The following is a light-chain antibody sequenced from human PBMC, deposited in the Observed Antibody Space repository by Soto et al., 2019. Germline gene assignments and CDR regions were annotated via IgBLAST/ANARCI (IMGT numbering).Light chain of an antibody. CDR3: GTWDSSLSAGGV. V-gene: IGLV1-51*01. Sequence: TKPASGNTAPVRRGTISRTRSSSNIGNNYVSWYQQLPGTAPKLLIYDNNKRPSGIPDRFSGSKSGTSATLGITGLQSGDEADYYCGTWDSSLSAGGVFGTGTKVTVL. J-gene: IGLJ1*01. CDR2: DNN. CDR1: SSNIGNNY.